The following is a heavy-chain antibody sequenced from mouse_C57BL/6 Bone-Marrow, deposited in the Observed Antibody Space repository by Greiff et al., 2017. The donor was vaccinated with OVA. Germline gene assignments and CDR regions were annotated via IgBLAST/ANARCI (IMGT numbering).Heavy chain of an antibody. V-gene: IGHV1-59*01. Sequence: QVQLKQPGAELVRPGTSVKLSCKASGYTFTSYWMHWVQQRPGQGLEWIGVIDPSDSYTNYNQKFKGKATLTVDTSSSTAYMQLSSLTSEDSAVYYCARCITTLVDWGQGTLVTVSA. CDR3: ARCITTLVD. CDR1: GYTFTSYW. CDR2: IDPSDSYT. J-gene: IGHJ3*01. D-gene: IGHD1-1*01.